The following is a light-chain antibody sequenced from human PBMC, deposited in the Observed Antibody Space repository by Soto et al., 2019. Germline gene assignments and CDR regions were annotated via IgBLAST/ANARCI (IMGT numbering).Light chain of an antibody. Sequence: EIVMTQSPATLSVSPGESANLSCRASPSVGSNLAWYQQRPGQSPRLLMYGASTSATGIPARFSGGGSGTEFTLTIDSLQSEDFEVYFCQQYNHWPSFGQGTKLVI. J-gene: IGKJ2*01. CDR2: GAS. CDR3: QQYNHWPS. V-gene: IGKV3-15*01. CDR1: PSVGSN.